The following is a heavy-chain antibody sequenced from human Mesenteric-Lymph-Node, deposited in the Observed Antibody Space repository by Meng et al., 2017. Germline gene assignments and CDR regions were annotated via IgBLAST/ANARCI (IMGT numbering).Heavy chain of an antibody. CDR3: ARGRRYYGMDV. J-gene: IGHJ6*02. V-gene: IGHV3-13*01. CDR2: TGTAGDT. CDR1: RFTFKSYA. Sequence: GESLKISCAASRFTFKSYAMTWVRHSPGKGLEWVSATGTAGDTYYPGSVKGRFTISRENAKNSLYLQMNSLRAGDTAVYYCARGRRYYGMDVWGQGTTVTVSS.